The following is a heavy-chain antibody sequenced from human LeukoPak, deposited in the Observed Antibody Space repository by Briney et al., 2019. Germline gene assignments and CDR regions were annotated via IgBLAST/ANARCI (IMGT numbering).Heavy chain of an antibody. J-gene: IGHJ4*02. CDR2: INPNSGGT. D-gene: IGHD3-22*01. Sequence: GASVKVSCKASGYTFTGYYMHWVRQAPGQGLEWMGWINPNSGGTNYAQKFQGRVTMTRDTSISTAYMELSRLRSDDTAVYYCARLSIFLGPDSSGYPARDYWGQGTLVTVSS. CDR1: GYTFTGYY. CDR3: ARLSIFLGPDSSGYPARDY. V-gene: IGHV1-2*02.